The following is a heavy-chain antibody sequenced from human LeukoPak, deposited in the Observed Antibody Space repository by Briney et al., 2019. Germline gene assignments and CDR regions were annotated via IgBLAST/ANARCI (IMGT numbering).Heavy chain of an antibody. J-gene: IGHJ4*02. CDR1: GFTFSSYW. Sequence: GGSLRLSCAASGFTFSSYWMHWVRQAPEKGLVWVSRINPDGSTTTYADSVEGRFTISRDNARNTLYLQMNSLRGEDTAVYYCARVGVGSYHFDDWGQGTLVTVSS. CDR3: ARVGVGSYHFDD. CDR2: INPDGSTT. V-gene: IGHV3-74*01. D-gene: IGHD3-10*01.